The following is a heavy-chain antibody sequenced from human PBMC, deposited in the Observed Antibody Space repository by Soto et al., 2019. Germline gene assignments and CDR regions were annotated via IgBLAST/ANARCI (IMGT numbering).Heavy chain of an antibody. CDR3: ARAPYSSHWNQPWQTPRRPGNYGMDV. Sequence: SETLSLTCTVYGGSFSGYYWSWIRQPPGKGLEWIGEINHSGSTNYNPSLKSRITISVDTSKNQVSLNLTSVTAADTSVYFCARAPYSSHWNQPWQTPRRPGNYGMDVWGQGTTVTVSS. V-gene: IGHV4-34*01. D-gene: IGHD1-1*01. CDR2: INHSGST. CDR1: GGSFSGYY. J-gene: IGHJ6*02.